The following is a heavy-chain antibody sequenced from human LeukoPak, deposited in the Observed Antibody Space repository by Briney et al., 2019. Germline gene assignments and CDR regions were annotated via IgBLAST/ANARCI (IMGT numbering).Heavy chain of an antibody. CDR1: GFTVSSYW. D-gene: IGHD3-3*01. V-gene: IGHV3-74*01. J-gene: IGHJ4*02. CDR2: INTDGSST. CDR3: ARGASASPSQFDY. Sequence: GGSLGLSCAASGFTVSSYWMHWVRQAPGKGLVWVSRINTDGSSTTYADSMKGRFTISRDNAKNTLYLQMNSLRAEDTAVYYCARGASASPSQFDYWGQGTLVTVSS.